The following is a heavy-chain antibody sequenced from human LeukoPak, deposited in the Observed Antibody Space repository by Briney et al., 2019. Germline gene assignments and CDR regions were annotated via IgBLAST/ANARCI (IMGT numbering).Heavy chain of an antibody. J-gene: IGHJ4*02. CDR1: GGTFSSYT. CDR3: ARAPTGDPLLDY. Sequence: SVKVSCKASGGTFSSYTISRVRQAPGQGLEWMGRIIPILGIANYAQKFQGRVTITADKSTSTAYMELSSLRSEDTAVYYCARAPTGDPLLDYWGQGTLVTVSS. CDR2: IIPILGIA. V-gene: IGHV1-69*02.